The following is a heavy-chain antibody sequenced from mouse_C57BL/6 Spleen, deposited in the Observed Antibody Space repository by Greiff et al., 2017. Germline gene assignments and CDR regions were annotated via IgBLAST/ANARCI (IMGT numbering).Heavy chain of an antibody. CDR3: ARRGGSSLAWFAG. V-gene: IGHV1-55*01. D-gene: IGHD1-1*01. J-gene: IGHJ3*01. CDR2: IYPGSGST. CDR1: GYTFTSSW. Sequence: QVQLQQSGAELVKPGASVKMSCKASGYTFTSSWITWVKQRPGQGLEWIGDIYPGSGSTNYNEKFKSKATLTVDTSSSTAYMQLSSLTSEDSAVYYWARRGGSSLAWFAGWGQGTLVAAYA.